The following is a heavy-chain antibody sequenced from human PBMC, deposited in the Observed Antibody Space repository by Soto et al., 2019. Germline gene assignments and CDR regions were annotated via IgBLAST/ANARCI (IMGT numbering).Heavy chain of an antibody. CDR3: ARDGQDCSRGSCYYFLDY. J-gene: IGHJ4*02. V-gene: IGHV1-18*04. Sequence: GASVKVSCKASGYTFTSYGISWVRQAPGQGLEWMGWISAYNGNTNYAQKLRGRVTMTTDTSTSTAYMELRSLRSDDTAVYYCARDGQDCSRGSCYYFLDYWGQGTLVTVYS. CDR2: ISAYNGNT. CDR1: GYTFTSYG. D-gene: IGHD2-15*01.